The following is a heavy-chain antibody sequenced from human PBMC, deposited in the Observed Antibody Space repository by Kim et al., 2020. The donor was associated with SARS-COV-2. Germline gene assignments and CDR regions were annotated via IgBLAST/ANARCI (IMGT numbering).Heavy chain of an antibody. V-gene: IGHV3-23*03. D-gene: IGHD6-19*01. CDR3: AKDGHSSGWAFIDY. J-gene: IGHJ4*02. CDR1: GFTFSSYA. Sequence: GGSLRLSCAASGFTFSSYAMSWVRQAPGKGLEWVSVIYSGGSSTYYADSVKGRFTISRDNSKNTLYLQMNSLRAEDTAVYYCAKDGHSSGWAFIDYWGQGTLVTVSS. CDR2: IYSGGSST.